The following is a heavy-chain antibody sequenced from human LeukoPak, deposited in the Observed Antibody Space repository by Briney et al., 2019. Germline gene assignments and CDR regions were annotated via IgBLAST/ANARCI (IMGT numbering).Heavy chain of an antibody. D-gene: IGHD1-26*01. J-gene: IGHJ5*02. CDR1: GYTFTSYD. Sequence: ASVKVSCKASGYTFTSYDINWVRQATGQGLEWMGWINPNSGGTNYAQKFQGRVTMTRDTSISTAYMELSRLRSDDTAVYYCARVGATGKWFDPWGQGTLVTVSS. V-gene: IGHV1-2*02. CDR2: INPNSGGT. CDR3: ARVGATGKWFDP.